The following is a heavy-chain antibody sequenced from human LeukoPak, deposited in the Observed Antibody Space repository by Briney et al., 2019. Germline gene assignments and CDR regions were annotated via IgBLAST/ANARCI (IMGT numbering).Heavy chain of an antibody. V-gene: IGHV3-23*01. J-gene: IGHJ3*02. CDR3: AKGVWRAFDI. CDR2: ISGSGDST. Sequence: PGGSLRLSCAASGFTFSSNAMSWVRQAPGKGLEWVSAISGSGDSTYYADSVRGRFTISRDNPKNTLYLQMNSLRAEDTAVYYCAKGVWRAFDIWGQGTMVTVSS. CDR1: GFTFSSNA.